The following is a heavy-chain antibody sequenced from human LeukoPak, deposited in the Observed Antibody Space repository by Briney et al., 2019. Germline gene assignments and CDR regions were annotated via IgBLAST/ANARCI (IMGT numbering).Heavy chain of an antibody. CDR2: IYYSGST. V-gene: IGHV4-31*03. Sequence: SETLSLTCTVSGGSISSGGYYWSWLRQHPGKGLEWVGYIYYSGSTYYNPSLKSRVTISVDTSKNQFSLKLSSVTAADTAVYYCARDQLGSSWGIDYWGQGTLVTVSS. J-gene: IGHJ4*02. CDR3: ARDQLGSSWGIDY. D-gene: IGHD6-13*01. CDR1: GGSISSGGYY.